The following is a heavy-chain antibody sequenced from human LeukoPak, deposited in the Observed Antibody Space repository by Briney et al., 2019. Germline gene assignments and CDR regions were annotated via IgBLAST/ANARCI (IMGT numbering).Heavy chain of an antibody. CDR2: IYYRGST. V-gene: IGHV4-59*01. CDR1: GGSIRSYY. D-gene: IGHD3-22*01. J-gene: IGHJ6*02. CDR3: ARVGDSSGYYYSCYYYGMDV. Sequence: SETLSLTCTVSGGSIRSYYWSWIRQPPGKGLEWIGYIYYRGSTNYNPSLKSRVTISVDTSKNQFSLKLSSVTAADTAVYYCARVGDSSGYYYSCYYYGMDVRGQGTTVTVSS.